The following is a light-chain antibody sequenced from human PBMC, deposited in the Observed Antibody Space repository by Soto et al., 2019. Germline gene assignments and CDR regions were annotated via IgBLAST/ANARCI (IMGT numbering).Light chain of an antibody. CDR1: QDISGY. Sequence: QLTQSPSSLSASMGDRVTITCRASQDISGYLAWYQQQPGKAPKLLIYAASTLHSGVRTRFSGSGSGTEFILTIGRLQPEDFATYYCQHLAGTFGQGTKLEMK. CDR3: QHLAGT. CDR2: AAS. J-gene: IGKJ2*01. V-gene: IGKV1-9*01.